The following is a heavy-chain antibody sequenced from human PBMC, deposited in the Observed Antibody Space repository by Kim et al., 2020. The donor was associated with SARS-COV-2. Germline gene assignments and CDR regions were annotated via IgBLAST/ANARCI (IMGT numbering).Heavy chain of an antibody. J-gene: IGHJ2*01. V-gene: IGHV1-69*13. CDR1: GGTFSSYA. CDR2: IIPIFGTA. Sequence: SVKVSCKASGGTFSSYAISWVRQAPGQGLEWMGGIIPIFGTANYAQKFQGRVTITADESTSTAYMELSSLRSEDTAVYYCARVLYFDRGPDWYFDLWGRGTLVTVSS. CDR3: ARVLYFDRGPDWYFDL. D-gene: IGHD3-9*01.